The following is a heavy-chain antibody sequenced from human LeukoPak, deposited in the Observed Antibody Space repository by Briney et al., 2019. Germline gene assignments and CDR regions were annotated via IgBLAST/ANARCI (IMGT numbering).Heavy chain of an antibody. CDR2: INPKNGGA. Sequence: ASVKVSCKTSGYTFIGHYIHWVRQAPGQGLEWMGWINPKNGGANYAPRFRGRVTMTRDRSTSTVYMELSSLRSEETAVYYCARVYYDSSGYSSGEDYWGQGTLVTVSS. CDR3: ARVYYDSSGYSSGEDY. V-gene: IGHV1-2*07. CDR1: GYTFIGHY. D-gene: IGHD3-22*01. J-gene: IGHJ4*02.